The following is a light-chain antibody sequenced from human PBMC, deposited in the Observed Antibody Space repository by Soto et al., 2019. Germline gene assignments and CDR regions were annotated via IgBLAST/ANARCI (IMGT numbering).Light chain of an antibody. Sequence: EIVLTQSPGTLSLSPGERATLSCRASQSVSSSYLAWYQQKPGQAPRLLIYGASSRATGIPDRFSGSGSGTDFTLTISRLEPXDFAVYYCQQYGSSPPITFGQGTRLEI. J-gene: IGKJ5*01. CDR1: QSVSSSY. CDR3: QQYGSSPPIT. V-gene: IGKV3-20*01. CDR2: GAS.